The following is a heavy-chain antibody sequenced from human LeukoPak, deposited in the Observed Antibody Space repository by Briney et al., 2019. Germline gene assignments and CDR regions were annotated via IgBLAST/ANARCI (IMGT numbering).Heavy chain of an antibody. CDR3: ASRCGGSCYSDAFDI. D-gene: IGHD2-15*01. J-gene: IGHJ3*02. CDR2: ISSSSSTI. Sequence: GGSLRLSCAASGFTFSSYSMNWVRQAPGKGLEWVSYISSSSSTIYYANSVKGRFTTSRDNAKNSLYLQMNSLRDEDTAVYYCASRCGGSCYSDAFDIWGQGTMVTVSS. CDR1: GFTFSSYS. V-gene: IGHV3-48*02.